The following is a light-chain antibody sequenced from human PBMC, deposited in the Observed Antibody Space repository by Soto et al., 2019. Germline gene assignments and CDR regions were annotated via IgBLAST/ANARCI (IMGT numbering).Light chain of an antibody. CDR2: GAS. V-gene: IGKV3-15*01. CDR3: QQYSNWRT. Sequence: PPTLSLSPGETSTLSCRASQSVSSNLAWYQQKPGQAPRLLIYGASTRATGIPARFSGSGSGTEFTLTISSLQSEDFAVYYCQQYSNWRTFGQGTKVDIK. CDR1: QSVSSN. J-gene: IGKJ1*01.